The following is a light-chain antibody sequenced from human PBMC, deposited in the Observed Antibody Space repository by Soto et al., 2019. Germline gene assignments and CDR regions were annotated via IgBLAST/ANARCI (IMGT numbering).Light chain of an antibody. Sequence: DIQMTQSPSTLSASVGDRVTITCRASQSISSWLAWYLQKPGKAPKLLIYKASSLESGVPSRFSGSGSGTEFTLTISSLQSEDFAFYYCQQYDDWPWTFGQGTRVDIK. J-gene: IGKJ1*01. CDR1: QSISSW. CDR2: KAS. CDR3: QQYDDWPWT. V-gene: IGKV1-5*03.